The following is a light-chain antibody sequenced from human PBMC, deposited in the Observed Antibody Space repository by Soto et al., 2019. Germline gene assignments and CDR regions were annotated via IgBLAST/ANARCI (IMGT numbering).Light chain of an antibody. CDR3: QQRSIWPLT. Sequence: EIVLTQSPGTLALSAWERATLSCTASQSVSSYLAWYQQKPGQAPRLLIYDASNRATGIPARFSGSGSGTDFTLTISSLEPEDFAVYYCQQRSIWPLTFGQGTRLEIK. V-gene: IGKV3-11*01. J-gene: IGKJ5*01. CDR2: DAS. CDR1: QSVSSY.